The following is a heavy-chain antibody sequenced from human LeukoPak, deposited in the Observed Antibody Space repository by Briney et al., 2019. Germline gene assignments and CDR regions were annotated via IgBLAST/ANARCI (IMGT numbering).Heavy chain of an antibody. CDR2: INWNGGST. V-gene: IGHV3-20*04. CDR3: ATSLAVAGPNDY. J-gene: IGHJ4*02. Sequence: GGSLRLSCAASGFTFDDYGMSWVRQAPGKGLDWVSGINWNGGSTGYADSVKGRFTISRDNAKDSLYLQMNSLRAEDTALYYCATSLAVAGPNDYWGQGTLVTVSS. CDR1: GFTFDDYG. D-gene: IGHD6-19*01.